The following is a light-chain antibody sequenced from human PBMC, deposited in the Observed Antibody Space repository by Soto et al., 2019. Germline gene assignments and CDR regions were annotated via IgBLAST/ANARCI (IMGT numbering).Light chain of an antibody. J-gene: IGKJ1*01. CDR3: QEYNTWPWT. Sequence: EIVLTQFPGTLSVSPGERVTRSCRASESVDINLAWYQQKPGQAPRLLIYGASTRATDMPGTFSGRGSGTEFILTITSLQSEDSAVYYCQEYNTWPWTFGQGTKVDNK. CDR1: ESVDIN. V-gene: IGKV3-15*01. CDR2: GAS.